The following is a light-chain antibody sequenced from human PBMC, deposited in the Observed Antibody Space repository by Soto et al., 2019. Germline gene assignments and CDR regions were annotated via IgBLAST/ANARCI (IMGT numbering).Light chain of an antibody. CDR1: QNINNN. CDR3: HQYHDWPPWT. V-gene: IGKV3-15*01. J-gene: IGKJ1*01. CDR2: GAS. Sequence: EKVMTQSPATLSVSPGEGATLSCRASQNINNNLAWYQQKPGQAPRLLIYGASTRATGIPPRFSGSGSGTECTLTISSLQSEDFAVYYCHQYHDWPPWTFGQGTKVEVK.